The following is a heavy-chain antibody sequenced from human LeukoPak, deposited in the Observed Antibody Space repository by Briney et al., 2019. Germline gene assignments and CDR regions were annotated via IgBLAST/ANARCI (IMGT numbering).Heavy chain of an antibody. J-gene: IGHJ4*02. Sequence: SETLSLTCAVYGGSFSGYYWSWIRQPPGKGLEWIGEINNSGSTNYNPSLKSRVTISVDTSKNQFSLKLSSVTAADTAVYYCARGVGSSWPTNFDYWGQGTLVTVSS. V-gene: IGHV4-34*01. CDR2: INNSGST. CDR1: GGSFSGYY. D-gene: IGHD6-13*01. CDR3: ARGVGSSWPTNFDY.